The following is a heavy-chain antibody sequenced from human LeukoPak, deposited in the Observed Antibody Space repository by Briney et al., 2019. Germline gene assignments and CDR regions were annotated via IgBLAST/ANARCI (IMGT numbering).Heavy chain of an antibody. J-gene: IGHJ3*02. Sequence: SETLSLTCTVSGGSISSYYWSWIRQPPGKGLEWIGYIYYSGSTNYNPSLKSRVTISVDTSKNQFSLKLSSVTAADTAVYYCARDYYGSGSYYAPYDAFDIWGQGTTVTVSS. CDR3: ARDYYGSGSYYAPYDAFDI. CDR2: IYYSGST. V-gene: IGHV4-59*01. CDR1: GGSISSYY. D-gene: IGHD3-10*01.